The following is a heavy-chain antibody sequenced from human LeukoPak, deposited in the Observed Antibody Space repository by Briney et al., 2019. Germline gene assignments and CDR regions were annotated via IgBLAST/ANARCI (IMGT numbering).Heavy chain of an antibody. V-gene: IGHV3-11*01. D-gene: IGHD3-10*01. CDR3: ARDSTAGYYYGSGSYYYYFDY. CDR1: GFTFSDYY. Sequence: GESLRLSCAASGFTFSDYYMSWIRQAPGKGLEWVSYISSSGSTIYYADSVKGRFTISRDNAKNSLYLQMNSLRAEDTAVYYCARDSTAGYYYGSGSYYYYFDYWGQGTLVTVSS. J-gene: IGHJ4*02. CDR2: ISSSGSTI.